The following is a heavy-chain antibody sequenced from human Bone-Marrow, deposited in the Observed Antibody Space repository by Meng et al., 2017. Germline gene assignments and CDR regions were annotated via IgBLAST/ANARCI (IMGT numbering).Heavy chain of an antibody. Sequence: GGSLRLSCAASGFTFSSYAMHWVRQAPGKGLEWVSGISWNSGSIGYADSVKGRFTISRDNAKNSLYLQMNSLRAEDTALYYCARDPKRWLQFLGGMDVWGQGTTVTGSS. V-gene: IGHV3-9*01. J-gene: IGHJ6*01. D-gene: IGHD5-24*01. CDR2: ISWNSGSI. CDR3: ARDPKRWLQFLGGMDV. CDR1: GFTFSSYA.